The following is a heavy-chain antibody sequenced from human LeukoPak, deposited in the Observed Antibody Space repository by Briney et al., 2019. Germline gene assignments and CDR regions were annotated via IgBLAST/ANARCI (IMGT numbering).Heavy chain of an antibody. CDR2: IYYSGST. Sequence: SETLSLTCTVSGGSISSSSYYWGWIRQPPGKGLEWIGSIYYSGSTYYNPSLKSRVTISVDTSKNQFSLKLSSVTAADTAVYYCQLSVVVTAITLEHYYYYMDVWGKGTTVTVSS. CDR1: GGSISSSSYY. CDR3: QLSVVVTAITLEHYYYYMDV. V-gene: IGHV4-39*07. D-gene: IGHD2-21*02. J-gene: IGHJ6*03.